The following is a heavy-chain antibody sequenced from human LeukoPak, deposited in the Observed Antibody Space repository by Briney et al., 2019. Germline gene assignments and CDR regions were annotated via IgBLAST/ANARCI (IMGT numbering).Heavy chain of an antibody. CDR2: IYPGESDT. Sequence: GESLKISRKGSGYSFTTYWIGWVRQMPGKGLELLGVIYPGESDTRYSPSFQGQVTISADRSISTAYLQWSSLKASDTAMYYCARHQYSGTFYNAFDIWGQGTMVTVSS. D-gene: IGHD1-26*01. J-gene: IGHJ3*02. V-gene: IGHV5-51*01. CDR1: GYSFTTYW. CDR3: ARHQYSGTFYNAFDI.